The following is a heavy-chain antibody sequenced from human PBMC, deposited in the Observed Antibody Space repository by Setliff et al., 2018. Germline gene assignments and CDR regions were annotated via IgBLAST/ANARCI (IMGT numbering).Heavy chain of an antibody. V-gene: IGHV1-18*01. D-gene: IGHD3-10*01. CDR2: ISAYNGNT. J-gene: IGHJ4*01. CDR1: GYTFTSYG. Sequence: ASVKVSCKASGYTFTSYGISWVRQAPGQGLEWMGWISAYNGNTNYAQKFQGRVTMTRDTSTTTVYMELSSLRSDDTAIYYCAREIRNMCYFDSWGRGTLVTVSS. CDR3: AREIRNMCYFDS.